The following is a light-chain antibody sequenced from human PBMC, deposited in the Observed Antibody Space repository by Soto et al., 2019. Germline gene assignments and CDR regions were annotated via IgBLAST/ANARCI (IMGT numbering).Light chain of an antibody. J-gene: IGKJ3*01. CDR2: DAS. V-gene: IGKV1-5*01. Sequence: GDKVTITCRASQSIRTWLAWYQQKPGKAPNLLISDASSLESGVPSRFSGSGSGTEFTLTISSLQPDDFATFYCQQYNRYPFTFGPGTKVDIK. CDR1: QSIRTW. CDR3: QQYNRYPFT.